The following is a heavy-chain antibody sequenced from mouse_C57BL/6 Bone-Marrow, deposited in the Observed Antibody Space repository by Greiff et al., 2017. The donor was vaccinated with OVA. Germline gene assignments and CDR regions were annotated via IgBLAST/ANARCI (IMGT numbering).Heavy chain of an antibody. CDR2: ISDGGSYT. CDR3: ASGSSGLNY. D-gene: IGHD1-1*01. Sequence: EVQLVESGGGLVKPGGSLKLSCAASGFTFSSYAMSWVRQTPEKRLEWVATISDGGSYTYYPDNVKGRFTISRDNAKNNLYLQMSHLKSKDTAMYYCASGSSGLNYWGQGTTLTVSS. CDR1: GFTFSSYA. V-gene: IGHV5-4*01. J-gene: IGHJ2*01.